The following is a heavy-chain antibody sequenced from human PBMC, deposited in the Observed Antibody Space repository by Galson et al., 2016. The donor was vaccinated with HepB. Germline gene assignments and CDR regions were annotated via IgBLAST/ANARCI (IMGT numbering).Heavy chain of an antibody. CDR1: GDSVSSNSAA. Sequence: CAISGDSVSSNSAAWNWVRQSPSRGLEWLGRTYYRSKWSNEYEESLKSRLTINPDTTKNQFSLHLTSLTPEDTAVYYYVREQIIPSAGGGNYFDSWGQGTLVTVSS. V-gene: IGHV6-1*01. D-gene: IGHD3-3*01. J-gene: IGHJ4*02. CDR3: VREQIIPSAGGGNYFDS. CDR2: TYYRSKWSN.